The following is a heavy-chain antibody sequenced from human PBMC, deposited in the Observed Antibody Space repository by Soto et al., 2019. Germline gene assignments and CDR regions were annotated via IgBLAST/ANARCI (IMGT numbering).Heavy chain of an antibody. J-gene: IGHJ4*02. D-gene: IGHD2-15*01. CDR3: ARVSVSWPAAYDY. CDR1: GYAFSSYW. Sequence: GESLKISCRGLGYAFSSYWIGWVRQTPGKGLEWIGIIYPGDSDTRYSPYFQGQVTISTDKSNATAYLHWSSLKASDTAMYYCARVSVSWPAAYDYWGQGTLVTVSS. CDR2: IYPGDSDT. V-gene: IGHV5-51*01.